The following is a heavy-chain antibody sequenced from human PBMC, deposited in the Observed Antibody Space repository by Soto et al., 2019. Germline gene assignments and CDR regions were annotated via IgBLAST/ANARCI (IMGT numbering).Heavy chain of an antibody. D-gene: IGHD3-16*01. Sequence: QVQLVQSGAEVKKPGASVKVSCKASGYTFTNFGISWVRQAPGQGLEWMGWISAYNGNTNYAQNFQGRVNKTKETSTGTDYLELRSMRSNDTAVSYYARGGTPIDYWGQGTLVTVSS. CDR2: ISAYNGNT. CDR3: ARGGTPIDY. V-gene: IGHV1-18*01. J-gene: IGHJ4*02. CDR1: GYTFTNFG.